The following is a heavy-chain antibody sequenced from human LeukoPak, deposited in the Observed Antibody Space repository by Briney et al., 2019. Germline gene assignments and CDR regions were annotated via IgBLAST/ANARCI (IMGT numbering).Heavy chain of an antibody. Sequence: SETLSLTCTVSSGSITSYYWNWIRQPAGKGLEWIGRIYSSGSTDYNPSLKSRVTMSVNTSKNQFSLNLSSVTAADSAVYYCARARGRLLLVDYWGQGTLVTVSS. CDR1: SGSITSYY. V-gene: IGHV4-4*07. J-gene: IGHJ4*02. D-gene: IGHD2-15*01. CDR2: IYSSGST. CDR3: ARARGRLLLVDY.